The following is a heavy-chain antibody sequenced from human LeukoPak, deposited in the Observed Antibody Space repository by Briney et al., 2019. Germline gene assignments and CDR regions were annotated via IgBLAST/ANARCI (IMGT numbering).Heavy chain of an antibody. Sequence: GGSLRLSCAASGFTFSSYSMNWVRQAPGKGLEWVSSISSSSSYIYYADSVKGRFTISRDNAKNSLYLQMNSLRAEDTAVYYCARDLDDYYDSSGYYVAPWGQGTPVTVSS. CDR1: GFTFSSYS. CDR2: ISSSSSYI. J-gene: IGHJ5*02. D-gene: IGHD3-22*01. CDR3: ARDLDDYYDSSGYYVAP. V-gene: IGHV3-21*01.